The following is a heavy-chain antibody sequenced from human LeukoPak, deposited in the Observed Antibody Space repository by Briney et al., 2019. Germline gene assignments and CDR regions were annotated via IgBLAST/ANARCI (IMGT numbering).Heavy chain of an antibody. D-gene: IGHD5-12*01. CDR3: ARDPVASSLAHKKNWFDP. J-gene: IGHJ5*02. CDR2: ISAYNGNT. Sequence: ASVKVSCKASGYTFTSYGISWVRQAPGQGLEWMGWISAYNGNTNYAQKLQGRVTMTTDTSTSTAYMELRSLRSDDTAVYYCARDPVASSLAHKKNWFDPWGQGTLVTVSS. V-gene: IGHV1-18*01. CDR1: GYTFTSYG.